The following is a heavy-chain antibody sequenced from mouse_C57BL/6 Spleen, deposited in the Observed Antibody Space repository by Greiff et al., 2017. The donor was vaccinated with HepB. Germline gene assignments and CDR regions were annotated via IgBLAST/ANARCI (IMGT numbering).Heavy chain of an antibody. J-gene: IGHJ4*01. CDR2: INPSTGGT. CDR3: ARRGVPDY. CDR1: GYSFTGYY. V-gene: IGHV1-42*01. Sequence: EVKLQESGPELVKPGASVKISCKASGYSFTGYYMNWVKQSPEKSLEWIGEINPSTGGTTYNQKFKAKATLTVDKSSSTAYMQLKSLTSEDSAVYYCARRGVPDYWGQGTSVTVSS. D-gene: IGHD2-14*01.